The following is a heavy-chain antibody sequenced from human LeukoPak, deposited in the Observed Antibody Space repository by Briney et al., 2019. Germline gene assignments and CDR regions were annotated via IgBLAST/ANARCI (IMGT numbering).Heavy chain of an antibody. CDR2: IYYSGST. CDR1: GYSISSGYY. J-gene: IGHJ4*02. V-gene: IGHV4-38-2*01. D-gene: IGHD3-16*02. CDR3: ARHRLRLGELSPD. Sequence: SETLSLTRAVSGYSISSGYYWGWIRQPPGKGLEWIGSIYYSGSTYYNPSLKSRVTISVDTSKNQFSLKLSSVTAADTAVYYCARHRLRLGELSPDWGQGTLVTVSS.